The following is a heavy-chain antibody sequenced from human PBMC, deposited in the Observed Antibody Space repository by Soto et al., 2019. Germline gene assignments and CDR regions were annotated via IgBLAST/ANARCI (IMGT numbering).Heavy chain of an antibody. V-gene: IGHV4-59*08. J-gene: IGHJ3*02. D-gene: IGHD3-9*01. CDR3: ARVAQEDYDILTGYPPGAFDI. CDR1: GGSISSYY. Sequence: SVTLSLTCTVSGGSISSYYWSWIRQPQGKGLEWIGYIYYSGSTNYNPSLKSRVTISVDTSKNQFSLKLSSVTAADTAVYYCARVAQEDYDILTGYPPGAFDIWGQGTMVTVSS. CDR2: IYYSGST.